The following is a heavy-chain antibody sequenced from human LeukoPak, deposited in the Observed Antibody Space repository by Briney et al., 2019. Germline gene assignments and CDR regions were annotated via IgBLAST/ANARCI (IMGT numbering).Heavy chain of an antibody. CDR1: GGSISSGGYY. V-gene: IGHV4-31*03. J-gene: IGHJ1*01. D-gene: IGHD6-13*01. Sequence: SQTLSLTCTVSGGSISSGGYYWSWIRQHPGKGLEWIGYIYYSGSTYYNPSLKSRVTISVDTSKNQFSLKLSSVTAADTAVYYCASQSSSWLAYFQHWGQGTLVTVSS. CDR2: IYYSGST. CDR3: ASQSSSWLAYFQH.